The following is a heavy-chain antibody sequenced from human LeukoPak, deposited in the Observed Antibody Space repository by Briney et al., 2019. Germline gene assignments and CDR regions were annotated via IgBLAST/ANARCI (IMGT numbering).Heavy chain of an antibody. CDR3: AKAPRGYNYRYYFDY. CDR2: INSDGSST. D-gene: IGHD5-24*01. V-gene: IGHV3-74*01. Sequence: GGSLRLSCAASGFTFSSYWMHWVRQAPGKGLVWVSRINSDGSSTSYADSVKGRFTISRDNAKNSLYLQMNSLRAEDTALYYCAKAPRGYNYRYYFDYWGQGTLVTVSS. CDR1: GFTFSSYW. J-gene: IGHJ4*02.